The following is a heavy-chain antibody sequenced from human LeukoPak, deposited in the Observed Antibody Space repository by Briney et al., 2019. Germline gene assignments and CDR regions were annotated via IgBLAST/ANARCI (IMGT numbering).Heavy chain of an antibody. Sequence: GGSLRLSCAASGFTFDDYAMHWVRQVPGKGLEWVSLISGDGGSTYYADSVKGRFTISRDNSKNTLYLQMNSLRTEDTALYYCAKKGWEPIFDDAFDIWGQGTMVTVSS. J-gene: IGHJ3*02. D-gene: IGHD1-26*01. CDR3: AKKGWEPIFDDAFDI. CDR2: ISGDGGST. CDR1: GFTFDDYA. V-gene: IGHV3-43*02.